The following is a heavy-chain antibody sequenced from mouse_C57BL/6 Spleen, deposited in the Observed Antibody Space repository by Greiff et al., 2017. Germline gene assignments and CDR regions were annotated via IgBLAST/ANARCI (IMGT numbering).Heavy chain of an antibody. J-gene: IGHJ4*01. CDR3: TGSNYYAMDY. CDR2: IRLKSDNYAT. Sequence: EVKVEESGGGLVQPGGSMKLSCVASGFTFSNYWMNWVRQSPEKGLEWVAQIRLKSDNYATHYAESVKGRFTISRDDSKSSVYLQMNNIRAEDTGIYYCTGSNYYAMDYWGQGTSVTVSS. V-gene: IGHV6-3*01. CDR1: GFTFSNYW.